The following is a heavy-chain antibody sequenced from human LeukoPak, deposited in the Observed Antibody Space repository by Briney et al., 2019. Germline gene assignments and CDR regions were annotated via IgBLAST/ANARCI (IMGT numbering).Heavy chain of an antibody. CDR3: ARSSIAVATIGYYYGMDV. V-gene: IGHV1-69*01. J-gene: IGHJ6*04. CDR2: IIPIFGTA. D-gene: IGHD5-12*01. CDR1: GGTFSSYA. Sequence: SVKVSCKASGGTFSSYAISWVRQAPGQGFEWMGGIIPIFGTANYAQKFQGRVTITADESTSTAYMELSSLRSEDTAVYYCARSSIAVATIGYYYGMDVWGKGTTVTVSS.